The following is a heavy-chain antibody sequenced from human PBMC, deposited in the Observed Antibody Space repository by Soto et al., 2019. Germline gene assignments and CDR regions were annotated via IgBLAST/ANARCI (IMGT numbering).Heavy chain of an antibody. J-gene: IGHJ4*02. Sequence: SETLSLTCTVSGGSISSYYWSWIRQPPGKGLEWIGYIYYSGSTNYNPSIKSRVTISVDTSKNQFSLKLSSVTAADTAVYYCARQGAKGDFDYWGQGTLVTVSS. CDR3: ARQGAKGDFDY. CDR1: GGSISSYY. CDR2: IYYSGST. D-gene: IGHD1-26*01. V-gene: IGHV4-59*01.